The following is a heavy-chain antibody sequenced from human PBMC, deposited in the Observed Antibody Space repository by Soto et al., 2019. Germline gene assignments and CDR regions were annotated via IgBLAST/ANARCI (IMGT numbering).Heavy chain of an antibody. J-gene: IGHJ4*02. CDR1: GGSISSYY. Sequence: SETLSLTCTVSGGSISSYYWIWIRQPPGKGLEWIGYIYYSGSTNNNPSLKSRVTKSVDTSKNQYSLKLSSVTAADTAVYYCAREGGYSYGYVRYFDYWGQGSLVTVSS. CDR3: AREGGYSYGYVRYFDY. D-gene: IGHD5-18*01. V-gene: IGHV4-59*01. CDR2: IYYSGST.